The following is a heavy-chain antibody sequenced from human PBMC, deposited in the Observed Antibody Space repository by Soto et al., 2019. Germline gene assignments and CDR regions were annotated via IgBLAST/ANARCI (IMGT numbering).Heavy chain of an antibody. CDR1: GFSLSSTRMA. Sequence: QITLKESGPTLVKPTQTLTLTCTFSGFSLSSTRMAVGWIRQPLGKALEWLAHIYWDDDKRYSPFLKSRLTITKDTSKIQVVLTMSNMDPVDTARYYCAHIVVAGLGYYFDYWGQGTLVTVSS. V-gene: IGHV2-5*02. CDR3: AHIVVAGLGYYFDY. J-gene: IGHJ4*02. CDR2: IYWDDDK. D-gene: IGHD6-19*01.